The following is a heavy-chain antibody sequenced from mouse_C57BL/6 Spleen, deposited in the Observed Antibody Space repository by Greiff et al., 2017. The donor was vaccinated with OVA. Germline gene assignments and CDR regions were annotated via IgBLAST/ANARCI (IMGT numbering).Heavy chain of an antibody. CDR1: GFTFSSYG. Sequence: EVKLMESGGDLVKPGGSLKLSCAASGFTFSSYGMSWVRQTPDKRLEWVATISSGGSYTYYPDSVKGRFTISRDNAKNTLYLQMSSLKSEDTAMYYCARNWGGFAYWGQGTLVTVSA. CDR2: ISSGGSYT. CDR3: ARNWGGFAY. J-gene: IGHJ3*01. V-gene: IGHV5-6*01. D-gene: IGHD4-1*01.